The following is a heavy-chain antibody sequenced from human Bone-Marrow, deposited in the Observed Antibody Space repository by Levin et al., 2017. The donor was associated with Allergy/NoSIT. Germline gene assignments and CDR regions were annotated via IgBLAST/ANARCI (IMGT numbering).Heavy chain of an antibody. CDR2: INWNSGDI. J-gene: IGHJ4*02. Sequence: GGSLRLSCAASGLRFGDYAMHWVRQAPGKGLEWVAGINWNSGDIGYAASMKGRFTISRDNAKNSLYLHMTSLRPEDTALYYCAKEGGPGEYFFDYWGQGTLVTVSS. D-gene: IGHD1-14*01. CDR1: GLRFGDYA. CDR3: AKEGGPGEYFFDY. V-gene: IGHV3-9*01.